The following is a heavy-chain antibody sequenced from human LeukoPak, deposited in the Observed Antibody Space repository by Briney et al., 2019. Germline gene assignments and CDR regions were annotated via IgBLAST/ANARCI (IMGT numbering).Heavy chain of an antibody. CDR3: ASANFQH. J-gene: IGHJ1*01. CDR2: MNPKSGDT. V-gene: IGHV1-8*03. Sequence: GASVKVSCKASGYTFTSFDINWVRQATGQGLEWMGWMNPKSGDTAYAQNLQGRVTITRSTSLSTAYMELSSLRSEDTAVYYCASANFQHWGQGTLVTVSS. CDR1: GYTFTSFD. D-gene: IGHD2-8*01.